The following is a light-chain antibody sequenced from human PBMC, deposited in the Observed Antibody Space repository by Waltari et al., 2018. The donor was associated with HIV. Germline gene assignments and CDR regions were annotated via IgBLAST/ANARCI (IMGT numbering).Light chain of an antibody. CDR1: DTDHYD. V-gene: IGLV2-14*01. CDR3: TSYISSAIPV. J-gene: IGLJ2*01. CDR2: EVV. Sequence: QSALTQPAAVAGSPGQSITISCTGTDTDHYDVSWYQHRPGEAPKVIIFEVVSRPSWVSNRFSGSRSGHTASLTISGLLADDEADYFCTSYISSAIPVFGGGTKVTVL.